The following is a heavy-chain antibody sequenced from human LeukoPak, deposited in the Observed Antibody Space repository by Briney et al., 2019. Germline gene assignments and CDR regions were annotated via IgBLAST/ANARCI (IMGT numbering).Heavy chain of an antibody. CDR1: GGTFSSYA. D-gene: IGHD4-17*01. J-gene: IGHJ4*02. CDR2: IIPIFGTA. CDR3: ARAVQVTTGGLFDY. V-gene: IGHV1-69*06. Sequence: SVKVSCKASGGTFSSYAISWVRQAPGQGLEWMGGIIPIFGTANYAQKFQGRVTITADKSTSTAYMELSRLRSEDTAVYYCARAVQVTTGGLFDYWGQGTLVTVSS.